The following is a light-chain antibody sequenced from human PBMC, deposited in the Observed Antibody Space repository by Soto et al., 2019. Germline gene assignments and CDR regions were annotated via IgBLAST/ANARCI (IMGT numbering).Light chain of an antibody. V-gene: IGKV3-15*01. CDR2: GAS. CDR3: QQYNNWPWT. Sequence: EIVMTQSPATLSVSPGERATLSCRASQSVSSNLAWYQQKPGQAPRLLIYGASTRATGIPARFSGSGSGTECTLTISSLQSEDFAVDYCQQYNNWPWTCGQGTKVESK. CDR1: QSVSSN. J-gene: IGKJ1*01.